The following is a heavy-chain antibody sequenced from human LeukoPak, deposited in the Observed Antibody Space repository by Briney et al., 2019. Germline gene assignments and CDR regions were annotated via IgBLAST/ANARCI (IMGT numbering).Heavy chain of an antibody. Sequence: GGSLRLSCAASGFTVSSNYMSWVRQAPGKGLEWVSVIYSGGSTYYADSVKGRFTISRDNSKNTLYLQMNSLRAEDTAVYYCARVPPSIAAFSYWGQGALVTVSS. CDR3: ARVPPSIAAFSY. CDR2: IYSGGST. J-gene: IGHJ4*02. D-gene: IGHD6-6*01. CDR1: GFTVSSNY. V-gene: IGHV3-53*01.